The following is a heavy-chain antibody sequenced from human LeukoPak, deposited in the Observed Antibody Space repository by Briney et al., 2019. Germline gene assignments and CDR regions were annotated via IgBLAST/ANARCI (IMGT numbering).Heavy chain of an antibody. D-gene: IGHD6-13*01. CDR1: GGTFSNYA. CDR3: ARDLHTTGYSSSWHLGDY. CDR2: FTPIFRST. J-gene: IGHJ4*02. V-gene: IGHV1-69*05. Sequence: GASVKVSCKASGGTFSNYAITWLRLAPGQGLEWMGGFTPIFRSTDYAQKFQGRVTMTRDTSTSTVYMELSSLRSEDMAVYYCARDLHTTGYSSSWHLGDYWGQGTLVTVSS.